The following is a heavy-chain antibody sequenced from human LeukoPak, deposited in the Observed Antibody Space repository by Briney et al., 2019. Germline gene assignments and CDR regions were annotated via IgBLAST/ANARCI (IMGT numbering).Heavy chain of an antibody. Sequence: GGSLRLSCAASGFTFSSYSMNWVRQAPGKGLEWVSSISSSSSYIYYADSVKGRFTISRDNAKNSLYLQMNSLRAEDAAVYYCARGKTQTPVLRYFDWLGPYFDYWGQGTLVTVSS. V-gene: IGHV3-21*01. J-gene: IGHJ4*02. CDR2: ISSSSSYI. D-gene: IGHD3-9*01. CDR3: ARGKTQTPVLRYFDWLGPYFDY. CDR1: GFTFSSYS.